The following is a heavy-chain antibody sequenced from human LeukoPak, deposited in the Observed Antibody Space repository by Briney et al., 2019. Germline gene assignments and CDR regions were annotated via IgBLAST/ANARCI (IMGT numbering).Heavy chain of an antibody. CDR1: GGSDSRANYY. Sequence: SETLSLTCTVAGGSDSRANYYWSWIRQTPGKGLEWIGYIYYSGSTSYNLSLKSRVSISADTSKDQFTLNVNSVTAPDTPGYYCAAILLVPAARDYWGQGTLVSVSS. CDR3: AAILLVPAARDY. D-gene: IGHD2-2*01. CDR2: IYYSGST. V-gene: IGHV4-30-4*01. J-gene: IGHJ4*02.